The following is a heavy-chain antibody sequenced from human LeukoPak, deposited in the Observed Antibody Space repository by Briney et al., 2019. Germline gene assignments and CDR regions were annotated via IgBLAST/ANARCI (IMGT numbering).Heavy chain of an antibody. V-gene: IGHV4-59*01. CDR2: IYYSGST. J-gene: IGHJ5*02. D-gene: IGHD4-17*01. CDR3: AREATVTTFWFDP. CDR1: GGSISSYY. Sequence: SETLSLICTVSGGSISSYYWSWIRQPPGKGLEWIGYIYYSGSTNYNPSLKSRVTISVDTSKNQFSLKLSSVTAADTAVYYCAREATVTTFWFDPWGQGTLVTVSS.